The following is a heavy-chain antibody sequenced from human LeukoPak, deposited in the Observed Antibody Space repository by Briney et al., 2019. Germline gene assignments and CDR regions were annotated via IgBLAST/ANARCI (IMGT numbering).Heavy chain of an antibody. CDR1: GFTFSGSA. CDR2: IRSKANNYAT. Sequence: GSLKLSCAASGFTFSGSAMHWVRQASGKGLEWVGRIRSKANNYATAYAASVRGRLTISRDDSKNTAYLQMNSLKTEDTALYYCTTGTDGPGYWGQGTLVTVSS. J-gene: IGHJ4*02. CDR3: TTGTDGPGY. D-gene: IGHD5-24*01. V-gene: IGHV3-73*01.